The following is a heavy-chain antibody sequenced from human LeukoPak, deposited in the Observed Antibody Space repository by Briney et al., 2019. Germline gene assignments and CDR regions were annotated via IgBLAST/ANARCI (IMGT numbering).Heavy chain of an antibody. Sequence: GRSLRLSCAASGFTFDNYAMHWVRQALGKGLEWVSGISWNSGSIVYADSVKGRFTISRDNAKNSLYLQMSSLRVEDLALYYCVKAPSQHFWSGYTYWYFDLWGRGTLVTVAS. D-gene: IGHD3-3*02. CDR3: VKAPSQHFWSGYTYWYFDL. J-gene: IGHJ2*01. CDR2: ISWNSGSI. CDR1: GFTFDNYA. V-gene: IGHV3-9*03.